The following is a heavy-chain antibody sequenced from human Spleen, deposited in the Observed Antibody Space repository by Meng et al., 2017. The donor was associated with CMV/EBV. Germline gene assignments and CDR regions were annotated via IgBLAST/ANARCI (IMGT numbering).Heavy chain of an antibody. Sequence: QVRLGGSGGGLVQPGGVLRLSCADSGFTFSYYYMSWIRQAPGKGLEWVSYISSSSSYTNYADSVKGRFTISRDNAKNSLYLQMNSLRAEDTAVYYCARRGSSSFYFDYWGQGTLVTVSS. J-gene: IGHJ4*02. D-gene: IGHD6-6*01. CDR3: ARRGSSSFYFDY. CDR1: GFTFSYYY. V-gene: IGHV3-11*05. CDR2: ISSSSSYT.